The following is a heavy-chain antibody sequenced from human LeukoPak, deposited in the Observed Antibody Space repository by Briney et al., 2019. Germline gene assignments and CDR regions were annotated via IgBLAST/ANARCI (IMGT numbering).Heavy chain of an antibody. CDR1: GGSISSYY. V-gene: IGHV4-59*08. D-gene: IGHD5-18*01. J-gene: IGHJ4*02. CDR3: ARGIQLMGVYYFDY. Sequence: PSETLSLTCTVSGGSISSYYWSWIRQTPGRGLEWIGYIYYSGSTNYNPSLKSRVTISVDTSKNQFSLKLSSVTAADTAVYYCARGIQLMGVYYFDYWGQGTLVTVSS. CDR2: IYYSGST.